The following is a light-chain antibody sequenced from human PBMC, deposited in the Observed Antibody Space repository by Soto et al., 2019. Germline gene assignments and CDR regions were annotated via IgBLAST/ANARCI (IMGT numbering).Light chain of an antibody. V-gene: IGKV3-20*01. CDR3: HQYGSSPYT. Sequence: EIVLTQSPVTLSLSPGERATLSCRASQSVSSSYLAWYQQKPGQAPRLLIYGASSRATGIPERFSGSGSGTDFTLTISRLEPEDFAVYYCHQYGSSPYTFGQGTQLEIK. CDR2: GAS. CDR1: QSVSSSY. J-gene: IGKJ2*01.